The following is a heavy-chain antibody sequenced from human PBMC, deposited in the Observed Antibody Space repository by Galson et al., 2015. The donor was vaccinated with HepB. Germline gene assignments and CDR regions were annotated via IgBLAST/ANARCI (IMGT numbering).Heavy chain of an antibody. J-gene: IGHJ4*02. Sequence: SVKVSCKASGYTFTGYYMHWVRQAPGQGLEWMGRINPNSGGTNYAQKFQGRVTMTRDTSISTAYMELSRLRSDDTAVYYCARARYGDYVPYYWGQGTLVTVSS. CDR2: INPNSGGT. D-gene: IGHD4-17*01. CDR3: ARARYGDYVPYY. CDR1: GYTFTGYY. V-gene: IGHV1-2*06.